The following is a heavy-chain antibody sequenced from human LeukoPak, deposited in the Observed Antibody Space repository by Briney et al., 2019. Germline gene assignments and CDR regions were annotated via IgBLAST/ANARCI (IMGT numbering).Heavy chain of an antibody. J-gene: IGHJ4*02. CDR3: ASERYCSSTSCYFDY. Sequence: GESLKISCKGSGYSFASYWITWVRQMPGKGLQWIGRIDPSDSYTNYSPSFQGHVTISADKSISTAYLQWSSLKASDTAMYYCASERYCSSTSCYFDYWGQGTLVTVSS. D-gene: IGHD2-2*01. V-gene: IGHV5-10-1*01. CDR1: GYSFASYW. CDR2: IDPSDSYT.